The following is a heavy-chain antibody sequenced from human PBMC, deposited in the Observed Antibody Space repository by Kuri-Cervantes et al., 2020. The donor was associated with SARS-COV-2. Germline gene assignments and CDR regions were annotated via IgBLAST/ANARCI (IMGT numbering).Heavy chain of an antibody. V-gene: IGHV1-46*01. D-gene: IGHD1-1*01. CDR1: GYTFTSYY. CDR2: INPSGGST. J-gene: IGHJ4*02. CDR3: ALDPRVRSRPLSY. Sequence: ASVKVSCKASGYTFTSYYMHWVRQAPGQGLEWMGIINPSGGSTSYAQKFQGRVTTTRDTSTSTAYMELSSLRSEDTAVYYCALDPRVRSRPLSYWGQGTLVTVSS.